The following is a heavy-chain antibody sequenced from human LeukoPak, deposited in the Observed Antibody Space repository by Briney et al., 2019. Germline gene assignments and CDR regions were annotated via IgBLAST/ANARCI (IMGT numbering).Heavy chain of an antibody. D-gene: IGHD5-24*01. Sequence: PGGSLRLSCAASGFTFSTYWMHWVRQAPGKGLEWVSSISSSSSYINYADSLKGRFTISRDNARKSLYLQLKSLRAEDTAVYYCATRKLGDGYNFDNWGQGTLVTVSS. V-gene: IGHV3-21*01. CDR1: GFTFSTYW. J-gene: IGHJ4*02. CDR3: ATRKLGDGYNFDN. CDR2: ISSSSSYI.